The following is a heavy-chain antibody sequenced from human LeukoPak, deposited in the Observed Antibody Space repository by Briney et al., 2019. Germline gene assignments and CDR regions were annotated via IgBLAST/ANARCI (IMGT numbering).Heavy chain of an antibody. J-gene: IGHJ4*02. V-gene: IGHV3-15*01. CDR1: GFTFSNAW. D-gene: IGHD2-2*01. Sequence: GGSLRLSCAASGFTFSNAWMSWVRQAPRKGLEWVGRIKSKTDGGTTDYAAPVKGRSTISRDDSKNTLYLQMNSLKTEDTAVYYCIRGVVVHGYWGQGTLVTVSS. CDR3: IRGVVVHGY. CDR2: IKSKTDGGTT.